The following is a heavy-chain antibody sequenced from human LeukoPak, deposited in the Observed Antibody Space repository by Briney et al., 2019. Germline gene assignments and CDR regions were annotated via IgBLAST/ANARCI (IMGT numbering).Heavy chain of an antibody. CDR3: ARSDYDILTGYYPLFDY. J-gene: IGHJ4*02. V-gene: IGHV3-48*03. D-gene: IGHD3-9*01. CDR2: ISSTGGTT. Sequence: GGSLRLSCAASGITFSSYGMSWVRQAPGKGLEWVSSISSTGGTTYYADSVKGRFTISRDNAKNSLYLQMNSLRAEDTAVYYCARSDYDILTGYYPLFDYWGQGTLVTVSS. CDR1: GITFSSYG.